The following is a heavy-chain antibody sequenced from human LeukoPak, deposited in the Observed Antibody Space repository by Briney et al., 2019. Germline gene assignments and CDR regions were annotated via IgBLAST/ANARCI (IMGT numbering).Heavy chain of an antibody. CDR3: ARYEVGIVSTGYYMDV. CDR2: LTWNGGDT. D-gene: IGHD5/OR15-5a*01. Sequence: GGSLRLSCAASGFSFDYYGMAWVRQAPRKGREWVCGLTWNGGDTGCADSVKGRFTVSRDNAKNALYLQMKSLRAEDTALYYCARYEVGIVSTGYYMDVWGKGTTVTVSS. V-gene: IGHV3-20*04. CDR1: GFSFDYYG. J-gene: IGHJ6*03.